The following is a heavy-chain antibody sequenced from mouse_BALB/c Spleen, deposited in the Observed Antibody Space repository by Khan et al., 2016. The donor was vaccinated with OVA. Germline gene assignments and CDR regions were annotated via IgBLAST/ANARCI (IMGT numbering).Heavy chain of an antibody. CDR1: GYTFTDYV. CDR2: IYPGSGSI. CDR3: SKTYYGNSYAMDY. J-gene: IGHJ4*01. V-gene: IGHV1-77*01. D-gene: IGHD2-10*01. Sequence: VQLQESGPELVKPGASVKMSCKASGYTFTDYVISWVKQRTGQGLEWMGEIYPGSGSIYYNEKFKGQATLTVDTSSTTAYMQLSSLTSEDSEVYFCSKTYYGNSYAMDYWGQGTSVTVSS.